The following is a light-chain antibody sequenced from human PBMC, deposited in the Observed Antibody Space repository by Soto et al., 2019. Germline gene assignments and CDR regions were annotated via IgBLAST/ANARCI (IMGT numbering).Light chain of an antibody. CDR1: QSVSNNY. V-gene: IGKV3D-20*02. CDR3: QQRHMWPIT. Sequence: ELVLTQSPGTLSLSPGERATLSCGASQSVSNNYLAWYQQKPGQAPRLLIYGASNRATGIPARFSGSGSGTDFTLTISSLEPEDSAVYYCQQRHMWPITFGQGARLEIK. J-gene: IGKJ5*01. CDR2: GAS.